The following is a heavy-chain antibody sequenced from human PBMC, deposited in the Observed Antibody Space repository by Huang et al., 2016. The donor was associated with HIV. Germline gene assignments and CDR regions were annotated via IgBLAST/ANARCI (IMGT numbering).Heavy chain of an antibody. CDR3: GGSSGYWSFDY. V-gene: IGHV1-18*04. CDR1: DYTFTSYG. J-gene: IGHJ4*02. Sequence: QVQLVQSGGEVKKPGASVKVSCKASDYTFTSYGISWVRQAPGQGLEWRAWISTNKGDTNYAQKVQGRVTMTTDTSTSTAYMELRSLRSDDTAVYYCGGSSGYWSFDYWGQGTLVTVSS. CDR2: ISTNKGDT. D-gene: IGHD3-22*01.